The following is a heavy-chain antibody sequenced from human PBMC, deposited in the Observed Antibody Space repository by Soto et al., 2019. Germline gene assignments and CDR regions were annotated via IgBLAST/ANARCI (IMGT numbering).Heavy chain of an antibody. Sequence: QVQLQQWGAGLLKPSETLSLTCAVYVGSFRGYYWSWIRQPPGKGLEWIGEINHSGSANYNPSLKSRVTISVDTSKNQFSLKLSSVTAADTAVYYCARGCGGGSCSREEDAFDIWGQGTMVTVSS. J-gene: IGHJ3*02. V-gene: IGHV4-34*01. CDR2: INHSGSA. D-gene: IGHD2-15*01. CDR1: VGSFRGYY. CDR3: ARGCGGGSCSREEDAFDI.